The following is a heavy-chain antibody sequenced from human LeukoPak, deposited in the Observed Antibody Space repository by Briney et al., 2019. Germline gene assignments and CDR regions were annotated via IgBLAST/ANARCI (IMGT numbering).Heavy chain of an antibody. Sequence: GASVKVSCKASGYTFTGYYMHWVRQAPGQGLEWMGWTNPNSGGTNYAQKFQGRVTMTRDTSTRTAYMELSRLRSDDTAVYYCAREKNYDILTGYGSLMNWFDPWGQGTLVTVSS. CDR3: AREKNYDILTGYGSLMNWFDP. V-gene: IGHV1-2*02. J-gene: IGHJ5*02. CDR2: TNPNSGGT. D-gene: IGHD3-9*01. CDR1: GYTFTGYY.